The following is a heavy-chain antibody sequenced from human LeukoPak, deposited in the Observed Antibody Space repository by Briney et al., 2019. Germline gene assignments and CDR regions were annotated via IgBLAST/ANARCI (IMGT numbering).Heavy chain of an antibody. D-gene: IGHD3-3*01. J-gene: IGHJ5*02. CDR3: ARNKPAYYDFWSGYYIGWFDP. Sequence: SETLSLTCTVSGGSISSGGYYWSWIRQHPGKGLEWIGYIYYSGSTNYNPSLKSRVTISVDTSKNQFSLKLSSVTAADTAVYYCARNKPAYYDFWSGYYIGWFDPWGQGTLVTVSS. V-gene: IGHV4-61*08. CDR1: GGSISSGGYY. CDR2: IYYSGST.